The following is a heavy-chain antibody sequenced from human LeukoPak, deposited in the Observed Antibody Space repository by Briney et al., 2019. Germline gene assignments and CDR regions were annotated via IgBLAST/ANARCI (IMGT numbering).Heavy chain of an antibody. V-gene: IGHV1-69*13. Sequence: VASVKVSCKASGGTFSSYAISWVRQAPGQGLEWMGGIIPIFGTANYAQKFQGRVTITADESTSTAYMELSSLRSEDTAVYYCARGILVVPAAFDYWGQGTLVTVSS. D-gene: IGHD2-2*01. J-gene: IGHJ4*02. CDR2: IIPIFGTA. CDR1: GGTFSSYA. CDR3: ARGILVVPAAFDY.